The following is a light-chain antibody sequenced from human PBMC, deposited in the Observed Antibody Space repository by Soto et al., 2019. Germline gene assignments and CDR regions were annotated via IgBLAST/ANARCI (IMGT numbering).Light chain of an antibody. J-gene: IGLJ3*02. Sequence: QSVLTQPPSASGTPGQRVTISCSGSSSNIGRNPVYWYQQVPGTAPKLLFYTNDQRPSGVPDRFSGSKSGMSASLAISGLRSEDEADYYCAAWDDSLSGPVFGGGTKVTVL. CDR3: AAWDDSLSGPV. V-gene: IGLV1-47*02. CDR2: TND. CDR1: SSNIGRNP.